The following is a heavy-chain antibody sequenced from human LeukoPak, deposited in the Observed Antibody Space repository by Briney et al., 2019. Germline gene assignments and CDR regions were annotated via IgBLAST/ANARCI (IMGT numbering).Heavy chain of an antibody. J-gene: IGHJ6*03. D-gene: IGHD2-15*01. CDR3: ARIVVAAYYYYYYMDV. CDR2: IYTSGST. CDR1: GGSISSGSYY. Sequence: ASQTLSLTCTVSGGSISSGSYYWSWIRQPAGKGLEWIGRIYTSGSTNYNPSLKSRVTISVDTSKNQFSLKLSSVTAADTAVYYCARIVVAAYYYYYYMDVWGKGTTVTVSS. V-gene: IGHV4-61*02.